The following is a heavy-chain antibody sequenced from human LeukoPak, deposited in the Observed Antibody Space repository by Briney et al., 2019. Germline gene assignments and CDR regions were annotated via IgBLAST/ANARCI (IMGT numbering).Heavy chain of an antibody. D-gene: IGHD5-18*01. V-gene: IGHV1-18*01. Sequence: ASVKVSCKASGYTFTSYGISWVRQAPGQGLEWMGWISAYNGNTNYAQRLQGRVTMTTDTSTSTAYMELRSLRSDDTAVYYCARGLSGYSYGQIDYWGQGTLVTVSS. J-gene: IGHJ4*02. CDR2: ISAYNGNT. CDR1: GYTFTSYG. CDR3: ARGLSGYSYGQIDY.